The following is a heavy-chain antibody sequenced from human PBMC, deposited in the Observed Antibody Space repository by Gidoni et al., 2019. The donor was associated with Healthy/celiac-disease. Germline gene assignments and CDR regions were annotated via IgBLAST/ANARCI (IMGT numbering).Heavy chain of an antibody. CDR3: ARKPGEGSGSSYFDY. CDR2: ISGSGGST. V-gene: IGHV3-23*01. D-gene: IGHD3-10*01. J-gene: IGHJ4*02. CDR1: GFTFSSYA. Sequence: EVQLLESGGGLVQPGGSLRLSCAASGFTFSSYAMSWVRQAPGTGLEWFSAISGSGGSTYYADSVKGRFTISRDNSKNTLYLQMNSLRAEDTAVYYCARKPGEGSGSSYFDYWGQGTLVTVSS.